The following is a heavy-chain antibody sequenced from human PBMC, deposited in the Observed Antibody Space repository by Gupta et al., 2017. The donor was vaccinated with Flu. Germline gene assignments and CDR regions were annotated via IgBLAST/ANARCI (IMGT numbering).Heavy chain of an antibody. CDR3: ARASLGGSNAFDI. J-gene: IGHJ3*02. CDR1: GYTFTGYY. CDR2: INPNSGGT. V-gene: IGHV1-2*04. D-gene: IGHD3-10*01. Sequence: QVQLVQSVAEVKKPGASVKVSCKACGYTFTGYYMHWVRQAPGQGLEWMGWINPNSGGTNYAQKFQGWVTMTRDTSISTAYMELSRLRSDDTAVYYCARASLGGSNAFDIWGQGTMVTVSS.